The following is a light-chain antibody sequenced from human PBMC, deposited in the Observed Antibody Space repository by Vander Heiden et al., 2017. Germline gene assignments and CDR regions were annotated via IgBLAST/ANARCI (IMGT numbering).Light chain of an antibody. CDR2: NAF. CDR1: QGIGND. CDR3: LQDSSYPYT. V-gene: IGKV1-6*01. J-gene: IGKJ2*01. Sequence: AIQRTQSPSSLSASVGDSVSITCRASQGIGNDLGWYQKKPGKAPKLLIYNAFSLQSGVPSRFGGSKSGTEFTLTISSLQPEDFATYYCLQDSSYPYTFGQGTKLEIK.